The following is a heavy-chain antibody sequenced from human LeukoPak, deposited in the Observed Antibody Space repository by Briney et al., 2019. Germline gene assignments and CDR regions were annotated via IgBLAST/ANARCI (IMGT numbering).Heavy chain of an antibody. CDR2: INPSGGST. CDR3: ARDDIFDY. D-gene: IGHD2-15*01. CDR1: SYSFTSYG. Sequence: ASVKVSCKASSYSFTSYGISWVRQAPGQGLEWMGIINPSGGSTSYAQKFQGRVTMTRDMSTSTVYMELSSLRSEDTAVYYCARDDIFDYWGQGTLVTVSS. V-gene: IGHV1-46*01. J-gene: IGHJ4*02.